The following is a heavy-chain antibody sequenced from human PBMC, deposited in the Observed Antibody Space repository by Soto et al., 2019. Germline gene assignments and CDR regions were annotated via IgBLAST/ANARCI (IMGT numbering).Heavy chain of an antibody. Sequence: GGSLRLSCAASGFTFSGSAMHWVRQASGKGLEWVGRIRSKANSYATAYAGSVKGRFTISRDDSKNTAYLQMNSLKTEDTAVYYCTRHPYDFWSGYIKVMDVWGQGTTVTVSS. CDR3: TRHPYDFWSGYIKVMDV. CDR2: IRSKANSYAT. V-gene: IGHV3-73*01. J-gene: IGHJ6*02. D-gene: IGHD3-3*01. CDR1: GFTFSGSA.